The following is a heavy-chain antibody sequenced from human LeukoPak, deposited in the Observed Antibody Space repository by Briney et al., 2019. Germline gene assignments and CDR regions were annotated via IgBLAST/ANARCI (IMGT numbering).Heavy chain of an antibody. CDR2: LYPDGSAT. J-gene: IGHJ4*02. V-gene: IGHV5-51*01. CDR1: GDSFTNYW. CDR3: VRQGLQSGTYPAY. D-gene: IGHD1-26*01. Sequence: GESLKISCKASGDSFTNYWIAWVRQTPGKGLEWMGMLYPDGSATTYHPSFEGRVTISADKSVTTAYLEWNSVKASDTALYYCVRQGLQSGTYPAYWGPGTLVTVSS.